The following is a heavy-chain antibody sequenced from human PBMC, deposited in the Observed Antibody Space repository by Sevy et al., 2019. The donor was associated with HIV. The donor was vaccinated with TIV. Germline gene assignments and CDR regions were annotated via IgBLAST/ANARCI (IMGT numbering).Heavy chain of an antibody. D-gene: IGHD5-12*01. Sequence: SETLSLTCTVSGGSISAYCWSWLRQPPGKGLEYIGDIYYTGSTYYNPSLKSRVTISVDTSKNQFSLNLRSVTAVDTAVYYCARAPPVRSGDDSLNWLDPWGQGILVTVSS. V-gene: IGHV4-59*12. J-gene: IGHJ5*02. CDR3: ARAPPVRSGDDSLNWLDP. CDR2: IYYTGST. CDR1: GGSISAYC.